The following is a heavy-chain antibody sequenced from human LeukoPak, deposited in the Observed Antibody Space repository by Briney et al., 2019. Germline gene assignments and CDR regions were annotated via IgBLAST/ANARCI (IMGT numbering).Heavy chain of an antibody. V-gene: IGHV4-39*07. CDR2: IYYSGST. J-gene: IGHJ5*02. D-gene: IGHD2-2*01. Sequence: PSETLSLTCTVSGGSISSSSYYWGWIRQPPGKGLEWIGSIYYSGSTYYNPSLKSRVTISVDTSKNQFSLKLSSVTAADTAVYYCARAQNRYCSSTSCYLVMWDNWFDPWGQGTLVTVSS. CDR1: GGSISSSSYY. CDR3: ARAQNRYCSSTSCYLVMWDNWFDP.